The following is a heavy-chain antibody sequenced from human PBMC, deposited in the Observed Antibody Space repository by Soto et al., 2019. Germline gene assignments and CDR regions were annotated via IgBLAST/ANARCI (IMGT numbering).Heavy chain of an antibody. CDR3: ARHQKRSITMVRGVIPHWFDP. D-gene: IGHD3-10*01. CDR1: GYSFTTYW. Sequence: PGESLKISCKGSGYSFTTYWIGWVRQMPGRGLEWMGMFYPGDSNIKYSPSFQGQVTISADKSISTAYLQWSSLKASDTAMYYCARHQKRSITMVRGVIPHWFDPWGQGTLVTVSS. J-gene: IGHJ5*02. V-gene: IGHV5-51*01. CDR2: FYPGDSNI.